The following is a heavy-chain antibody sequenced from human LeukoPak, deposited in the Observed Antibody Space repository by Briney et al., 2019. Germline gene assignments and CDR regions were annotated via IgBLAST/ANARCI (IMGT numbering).Heavy chain of an antibody. CDR1: GFTFSSYA. D-gene: IGHD3-22*01. CDR2: ISGSGGST. CDR3: AKGSYYDSSGYPDY. V-gene: IGHV3-23*01. J-gene: IGHJ4*02. Sequence: PGGSLRLSCAASGFTFSSYAMSWVRQAPGKGLEWVSAISGSGGSTYYADSVKGRFTISRDNSKNTLYLQMNSLRAEDTAVYYCAKGSYYDSSGYPDYWGQGVLVTVSS.